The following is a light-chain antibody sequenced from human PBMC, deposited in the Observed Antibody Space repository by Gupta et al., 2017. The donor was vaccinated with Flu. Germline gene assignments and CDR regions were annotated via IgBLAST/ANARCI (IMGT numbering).Light chain of an antibody. J-gene: IGLJ2*01. V-gene: IGLV2-14*04. CDR2: DVS. CDR1: SSDVGGYNY. CDR3: SADTSTNSRV. Sequence: SITISCTGTSSDVGGYNYVSWYQQHPGKAPNLLIYDVSKRPSGVSLRFSGSKSDNTASLTISGLQAEDEADYYCSADTSTNSRVFGGGTKLTVL.